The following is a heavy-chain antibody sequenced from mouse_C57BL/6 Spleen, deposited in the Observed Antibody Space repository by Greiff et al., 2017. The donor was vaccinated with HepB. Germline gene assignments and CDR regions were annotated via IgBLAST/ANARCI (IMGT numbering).Heavy chain of an antibody. CDR1: GYTFTSYG. CDR3: ASSTVVAPSAY. CDR2: IYPRSGTT. D-gene: IGHD1-1*01. Sequence: QVQLKQSGAELARPGASVKLSCKASGYTFTSYGLSWVKQRTGQGLEWIGEIYPRSGTTYYNEKFKGKATRTTDKSSSTAYMELHGLTSDDSAVYCCASSTVVAPSAYWGQGTLVTVSA. V-gene: IGHV1-81*01. J-gene: IGHJ3*01.